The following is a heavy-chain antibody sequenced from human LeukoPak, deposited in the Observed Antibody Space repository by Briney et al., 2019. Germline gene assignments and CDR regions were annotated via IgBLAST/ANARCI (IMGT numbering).Heavy chain of an antibody. Sequence: ASVKVSCKASVYTFTGYYMHWVRQAPGQGLEWMGWINPNSGSTSYAQKFQGRVTMTRDTSTSTVYMELSSLRSEDTAVYYCARGTSYGSGSYRDAFDIWGQGTMVTVSS. CDR1: VYTFTGYY. CDR2: INPNSGST. J-gene: IGHJ3*02. V-gene: IGHV1-46*01. D-gene: IGHD3-10*01. CDR3: ARGTSYGSGSYRDAFDI.